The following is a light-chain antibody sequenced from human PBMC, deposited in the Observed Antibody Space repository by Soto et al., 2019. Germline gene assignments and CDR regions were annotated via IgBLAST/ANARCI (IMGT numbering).Light chain of an antibody. CDR3: QQYNNWLST. CDR2: GAS. Sequence: ELVVAQAPATLSVSPGERATLSCRASQSVSSNLAWYQQKPGQAPRLLIYGASTRATGIPARFSGSGSGTEFTLTISSLQSEDFAVYYCQQYNNWLSTFGQGTKV. V-gene: IGKV3-15*01. CDR1: QSVSSN. J-gene: IGKJ1*01.